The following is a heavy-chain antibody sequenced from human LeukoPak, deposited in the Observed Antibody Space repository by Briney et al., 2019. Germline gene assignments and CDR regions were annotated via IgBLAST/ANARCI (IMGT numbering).Heavy chain of an antibody. V-gene: IGHV4-59*01. CDR1: GGSISSYY. D-gene: IGHD3-16*01. CDR3: ARDRGGSGYYGMDV. J-gene: IGHJ6*02. Sequence: SETLSLTCTVSGGSISSYYWSWIRQPPGKGLEWIGYIYYSGSTNYNPSLKSRVTISVDTSKNQFSLKLSSVTAADTAVYYCARDRGGSGYYGMDVWGQGTTVTVSS. CDR2: IYYSGST.